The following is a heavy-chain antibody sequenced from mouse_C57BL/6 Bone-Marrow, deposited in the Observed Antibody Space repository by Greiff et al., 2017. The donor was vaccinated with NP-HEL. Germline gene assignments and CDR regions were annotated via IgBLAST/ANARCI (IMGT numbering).Heavy chain of an antibody. J-gene: IGHJ1*03. V-gene: IGHV1-20*01. D-gene: IGHD1-1*01. Sequence: VHVKQSGPELVKPGDSVKISCKASGYSFTGYFMNWVMQSHGKSLEWIGRINPYNGDTFYIQKFKGKATLTVDKSSSTAHMELRSLTSEDSAVYYCARTTVVADWYFDVWGTGTTVTVSS. CDR3: ARTTVVADWYFDV. CDR1: GYSFTGYF. CDR2: INPYNGDT.